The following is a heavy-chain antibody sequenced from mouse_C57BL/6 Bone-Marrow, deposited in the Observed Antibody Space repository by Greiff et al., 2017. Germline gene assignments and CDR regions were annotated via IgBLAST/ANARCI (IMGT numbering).Heavy chain of an antibody. CDR2: ISSGGSYT. Sequence: EVQRVESGGDLVKPGGSLKLSCAASGFTFSSYGMSWVRQTPDKRLEWVATISSGGSYTYYPDSVKGRFTISRDNAKNTLYLQMSSLKSEDTAMYYCARPPNYYGISYEFAYWGQGTLVTVSA. J-gene: IGHJ3*01. CDR1: GFTFSSYG. CDR3: ARPPNYYGISYEFAY. D-gene: IGHD1-1*01. V-gene: IGHV5-6*01.